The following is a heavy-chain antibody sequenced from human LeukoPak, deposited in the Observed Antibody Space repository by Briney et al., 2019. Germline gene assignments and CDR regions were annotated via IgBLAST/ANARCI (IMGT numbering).Heavy chain of an antibody. D-gene: IGHD4-23*01. CDR2: ISTSGTTT. CDR1: GFTFSRYN. CDR3: ARDYGGHGEYFDY. V-gene: IGHV3-48*02. Sequence: GGSLRLSCAASGFTFSRYNINWVRQAPGRGLEWVSYISTSGTTTDYSDSVKGRFTMSRDNAKNSVYLQMNSLRDEDTAVYYCARDYGGHGEYFDYWGQGTLVTVSS. J-gene: IGHJ4*02.